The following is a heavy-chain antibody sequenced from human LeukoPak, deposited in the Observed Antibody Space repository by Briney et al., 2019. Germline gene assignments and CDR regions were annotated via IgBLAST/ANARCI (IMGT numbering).Heavy chain of an antibody. CDR3: ARLWYSSSSLDY. CDR2: IYYSGST. D-gene: IGHD6-6*01. Sequence: SETLSLTCSVSGGSISSSYYYWGWIRQPPGKGLEWIGSIYYSGSTYYNPSLKSRVTISVDTSKNQFSLKLSSVTAADTAVYYCARLWYSSSSLDYWGQGTLVTVSS. V-gene: IGHV4-39*01. J-gene: IGHJ4*02. CDR1: GGSISSSYYY.